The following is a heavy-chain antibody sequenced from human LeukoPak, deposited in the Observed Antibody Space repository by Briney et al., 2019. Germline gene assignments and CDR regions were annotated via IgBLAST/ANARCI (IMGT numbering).Heavy chain of an antibody. J-gene: IGHJ4*02. D-gene: IGHD3-22*01. V-gene: IGHV4-59*01. CDR2: IYYSGST. CDR3: ARDRFGTNYYDSSGYPYYFDY. CDR1: GGSISSYY. Sequence: SETLSLTCTVSGGSISSYYWSWIRQPPGKGLEWIGYIYYSGSTNYNPSLKSRVTISVDTSKNQFSLKLSSVTAADTAVYYCARDRFGTNYYDSSGYPYYFDYWGQGTLVTVSS.